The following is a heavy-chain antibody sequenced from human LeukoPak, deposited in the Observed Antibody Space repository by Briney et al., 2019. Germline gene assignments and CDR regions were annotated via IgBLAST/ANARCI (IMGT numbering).Heavy chain of an antibody. Sequence: ETLSLTCTVSGGSISSYYWSWIRQPPGKGLEWVSAISGSGGSTYYADSVKGRFTISRDNSKNTLYLQMNSLRAEDTAVYYCAKEGYSSSWYPVLYWGQGTLVTVSS. CDR3: AKEGYSSSWYPVLY. CDR2: ISGSGGST. J-gene: IGHJ4*02. D-gene: IGHD6-13*01. V-gene: IGHV3-23*01. CDR1: GGSISSYY.